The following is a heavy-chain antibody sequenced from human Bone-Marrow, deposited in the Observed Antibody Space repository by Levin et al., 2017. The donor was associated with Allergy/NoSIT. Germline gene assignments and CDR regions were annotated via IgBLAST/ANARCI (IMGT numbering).Heavy chain of an antibody. V-gene: IGHV1-24*01. CDR1: GYTLTELS. J-gene: IGHJ5*02. CDR2: FDPEDGET. CDR3: ATPMVRGVIVFDP. Sequence: GESLKISCKVSGYTLTELSMHWVRQAPGKGLEWMGGFDPEDGETIYAQKFQGRVTMTEDTSTDTAYMELSSLRSEDTAVYYCATPMVRGVIVFDPWGQGTLVTVSS. D-gene: IGHD3-10*01.